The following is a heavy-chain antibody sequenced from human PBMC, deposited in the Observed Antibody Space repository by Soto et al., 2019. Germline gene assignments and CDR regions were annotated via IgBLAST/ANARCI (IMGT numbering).Heavy chain of an antibody. V-gene: IGHV3-21*01. CDR2: ISSGSSFI. CDR3: TRVLLGGYYGSDFDF. D-gene: IGHD1-26*01. CDR1: GFRFSSYG. J-gene: IGHJ4*02. Sequence: EVLLVGSGGGPVKPGGSLRLSCTASGFRFSSYGMNWVRQAPGKGLEWVSSISSGSSFIYYAHSVKGRFTISSDNAKNSVYLQMNSLRADDTAIYYCTRVLLGGYYGSDFDFWGQGTQVTVSS.